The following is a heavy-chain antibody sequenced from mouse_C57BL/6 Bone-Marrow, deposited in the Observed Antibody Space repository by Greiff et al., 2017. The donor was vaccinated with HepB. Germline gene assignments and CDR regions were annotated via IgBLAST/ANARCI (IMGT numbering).Heavy chain of an antibody. V-gene: IGHV5-6*01. D-gene: IGHD3-2*02. CDR1: GFTFSSYG. CDR3: ARPLDSSVFAY. Sequence: EVKLMESGGDLVKPGGSLKLSCAASGFTFSSYGMSWVRQTPDKRLEWVATISSGGSYTYYPDSVKGRFTISRDNAKNTLYLQMSSLKSEDTAMYYCARPLDSSVFAYWGQGTLVTVSA. CDR2: ISSGGSYT. J-gene: IGHJ3*01.